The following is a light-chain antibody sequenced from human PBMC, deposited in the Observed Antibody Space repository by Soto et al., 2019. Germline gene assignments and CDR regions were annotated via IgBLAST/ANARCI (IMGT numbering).Light chain of an antibody. Sequence: QSALTQPPSVSGAPGQRVTISCTGSSSNIGAGFDVHWYQQLPGTAPKLLIFGNNNRPSGVPDRFSGSKSGTSASLAITGLQAEDEGDYYCQSFDNNLRRVFGPGTKLTV. CDR1: SSNIGAGFD. V-gene: IGLV1-40*01. CDR2: GNN. CDR3: QSFDNNLRRV. J-gene: IGLJ1*01.